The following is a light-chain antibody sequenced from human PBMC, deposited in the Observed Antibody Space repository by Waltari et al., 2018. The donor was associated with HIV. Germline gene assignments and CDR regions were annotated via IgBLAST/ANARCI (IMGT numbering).Light chain of an antibody. J-gene: IGKJ4*01. Sequence: EIVLTQSPGTLSLSPGERATLSCRASQSISSSDLAWYQQKHGQAPRLFIYGASSGATCIPDRFSGSGSGTDFTLTISRLEPEDFAVYYCQQYGNSPLTFGGGTKVEIK. V-gene: IGKV3-20*01. CDR1: QSISSSD. CDR2: GAS. CDR3: QQYGNSPLT.